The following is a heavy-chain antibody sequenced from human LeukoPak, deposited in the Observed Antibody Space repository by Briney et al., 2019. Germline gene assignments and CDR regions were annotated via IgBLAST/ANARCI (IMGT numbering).Heavy chain of an antibody. CDR1: GFTFSTYA. D-gene: IGHD3-10*01. J-gene: IGHJ4*02. CDR2: ISGSDGST. CDR3: AKDVTMVRGITVTGYYFDN. Sequence: GGSLRLSCAASGFTFSTYAMSWDRQAPGKGLEWVSTISGSDGSTYYADSVKGRFTISRDNSKNTLYLQMSSLRAEDAAVYYCAKDVTMVRGITVTGYYFDNWGQGTLVTVSS. V-gene: IGHV3-23*01.